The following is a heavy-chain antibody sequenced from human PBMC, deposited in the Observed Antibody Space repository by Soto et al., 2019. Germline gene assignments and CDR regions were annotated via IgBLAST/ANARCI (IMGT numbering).Heavy chain of an antibody. J-gene: IGHJ4*02. CDR1: GYTFTSYG. CDR3: ALDMSGYSRSFIDY. Sequence: GASVKVSCKASGYTFTSYGISWVRQAPGQGLEWMGWISAYNGNTNYAQKLQGRVTMTTDTSTSTAYMELRSLRSDDTAVYYCALDMSGYSRSFIDYWAQGSLVPVSS. V-gene: IGHV1-18*01. D-gene: IGHD6-6*01. CDR2: ISAYNGNT.